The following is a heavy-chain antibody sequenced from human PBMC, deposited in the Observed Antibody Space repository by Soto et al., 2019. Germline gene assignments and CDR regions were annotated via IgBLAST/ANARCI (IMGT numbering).Heavy chain of an antibody. CDR3: ARALGGLLWFGESYYGMDV. D-gene: IGHD3-10*01. J-gene: IGHJ6*02. CDR1: RGYVNTFH. Sequence: PSETLSLTCTVSRGYVNTFHWSWVRQPAGKGLEWIGRIFPNGNTDYSPSLKSRVTMSVDTSKNQFSLKLSSVTAADTAVYYCARALGGLLWFGESYYGMDVWGQGTTVTVSS. CDR2: IFPNGNT. V-gene: IGHV4-4*07.